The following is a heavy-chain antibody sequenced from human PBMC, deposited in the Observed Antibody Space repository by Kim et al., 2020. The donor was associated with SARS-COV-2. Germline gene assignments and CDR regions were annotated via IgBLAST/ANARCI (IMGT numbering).Heavy chain of an antibody. J-gene: IGHJ6*02. Sequence: ASVKVSCKASGYILTTYSIHWVRQAPGQSLEWVGWISTGNGLTRYSQKFQDRVTITRDTSASTAYMELSLLKSEDTAVYYCARRDGMDVWGQGTTVTFSS. CDR3: ARRDGMDV. V-gene: IGHV1-3*04. CDR1: GYILTTYS. CDR2: ISTGNGLT.